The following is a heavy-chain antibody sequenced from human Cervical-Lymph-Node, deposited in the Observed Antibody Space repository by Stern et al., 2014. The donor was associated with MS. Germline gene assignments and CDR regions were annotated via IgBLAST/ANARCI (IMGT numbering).Heavy chain of an antibody. CDR3: ARGTHCSGGSCYSSDYFDY. J-gene: IGHJ4*02. D-gene: IGHD2-15*01. V-gene: IGHV3-13*01. Sequence: EVQLVESGGGLVQPGGSLRLSCAASGFTFSSYDMHWVRQATGKGLEWVSAIGTACDTYYPGSVKDRFTISRENAKNSLYLQMNSLRAGDTAVYYCARGTHCSGGSCYSSDYFDYWGQGTLVTVSS. CDR1: GFTFSSYD. CDR2: IGTACDT.